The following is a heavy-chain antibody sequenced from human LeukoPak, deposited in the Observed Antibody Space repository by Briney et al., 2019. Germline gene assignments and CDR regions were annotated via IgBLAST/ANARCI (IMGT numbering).Heavy chain of an antibody. V-gene: IGHV4-34*01. CDR2: INHSGST. CDR3: SGSPDY. J-gene: IGHJ4*02. Sequence: YPSETLSLTCALYGGSFSGYYWSWIRQPPGKGLEWIGEINHSGSTNYNPSLKSRVTISVDTSKNQFSLKLSSVTAADTAVYYCSGSPDYWGQGTLVTVSS. CDR1: GGSFSGYY.